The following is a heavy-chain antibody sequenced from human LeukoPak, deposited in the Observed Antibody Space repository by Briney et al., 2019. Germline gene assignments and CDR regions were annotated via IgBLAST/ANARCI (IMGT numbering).Heavy chain of an antibody. D-gene: IGHD6-13*01. CDR3: ARPSRIAAAKGDAFDI. CDR1: GYSISSGYY. V-gene: IGHV4-38-2*01. J-gene: IGHJ3*02. Sequence: PSETLSLTCAVSGYSISSGYYWGWIRQPPEKGLEWIGSIYHSGSTYYNPSLKSRFTISVDTSKNQFSLKLSSVTAADTAVYYCARPSRIAAAKGDAFDIWGQGTMVTVSS. CDR2: IYHSGST.